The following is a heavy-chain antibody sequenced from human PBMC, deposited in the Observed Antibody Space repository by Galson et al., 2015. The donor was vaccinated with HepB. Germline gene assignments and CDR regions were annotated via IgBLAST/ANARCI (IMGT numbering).Heavy chain of an antibody. J-gene: IGHJ6*03. D-gene: IGHD3-16*01. CDR3: AKILGGNLDYYYMDV. Sequence: SLRLSCAASGFTFSSYPMSWVRQAPGKGLEWVSVISGSGGSTYYADSVKGRFTISRDNSKNTLYLQMNSLRAEDTAVYYCAKILGGNLDYYYMDVWGKGTTVTVSS. CDR1: GFTFSSYP. V-gene: IGHV3-23*01. CDR2: ISGSGGST.